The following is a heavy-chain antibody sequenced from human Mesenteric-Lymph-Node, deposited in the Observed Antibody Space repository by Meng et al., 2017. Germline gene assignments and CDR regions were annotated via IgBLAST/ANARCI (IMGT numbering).Heavy chain of an antibody. D-gene: IGHD4-11*01. CDR1: GGSISSSNW. CDR2: IYHSGST. Sequence: QVQLRESGPGLVKPSGTLYLTCAVSGGSISSSNWWSWVRQPPGKGLEWIGEIYHSGSTNYNPSLKSRFTISVDKSKSQFSLKLSSVTAADTAVYYCATHNDDYSLDYWGQGTLVTVSS. V-gene: IGHV4-4*02. J-gene: IGHJ4*02. CDR3: ATHNDDYSLDY.